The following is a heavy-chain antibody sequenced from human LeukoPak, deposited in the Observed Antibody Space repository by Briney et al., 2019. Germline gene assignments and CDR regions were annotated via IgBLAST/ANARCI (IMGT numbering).Heavy chain of an antibody. Sequence: GGSLRLSCAASGFTFSRFAMSWVRQAPGKGLEWISAITDAGDDTYHSDSVKGRFTISRDSSKNTLYMQMSSLRVEDTAVYFCAKGSAAARPYYFDYWGPGTLVTASS. CDR2: ITDAGDDT. D-gene: IGHD6-6*01. V-gene: IGHV3-23*01. CDR3: AKGSAAARPYYFDY. CDR1: GFTFSRFA. J-gene: IGHJ4*02.